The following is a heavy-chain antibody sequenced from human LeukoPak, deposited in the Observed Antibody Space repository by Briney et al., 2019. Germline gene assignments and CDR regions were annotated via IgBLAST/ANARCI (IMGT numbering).Heavy chain of an antibody. Sequence: PGGSLRLSCAASGFAFSSYAMSWVRQAPGKGLEWVSTFSGSVDGSTHYADSVEGRFTISRDNSKNTLYLQMNSLRAEDTAVYYCVRGGGSSAYYYSSYWGQGTLVTVSS. V-gene: IGHV3-23*01. D-gene: IGHD3-22*01. CDR1: GFAFSSYA. J-gene: IGHJ4*02. CDR3: VRGGGSSAYYYSSY. CDR2: FSGSVDGST.